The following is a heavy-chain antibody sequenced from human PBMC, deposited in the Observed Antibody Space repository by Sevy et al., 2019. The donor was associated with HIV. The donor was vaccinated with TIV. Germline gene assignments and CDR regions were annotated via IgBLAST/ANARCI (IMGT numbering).Heavy chain of an antibody. D-gene: IGHD3-10*01. V-gene: IGHV3-30*04. CDR3: ARVFFSWFGELYGMDV. J-gene: IGHJ6*02. CDR1: GFTFSSYA. Sequence: GGSLRLSCAASGFTFSSYAMHWVRQAPGKGLEWVAVISYDGSNKYYADSVKGRFTISRDNSKKTLYLQMNSLRAEDTAVYYCARVFFSWFGELYGMDVWGQGTTVTVSS. CDR2: ISYDGSNK.